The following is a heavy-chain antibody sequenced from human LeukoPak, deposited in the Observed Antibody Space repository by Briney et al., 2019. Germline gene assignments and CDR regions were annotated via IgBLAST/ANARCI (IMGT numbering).Heavy chain of an antibody. Sequence: GGSLRLSCAASGFTFSNYEMIWVRQALGKGLEWLSYISSSGDRSLYADAVRGRATISRDNAKNSLYLQMNSLSTEDTAVYHCARESDSGGYRFDYWGQGSLVTVSS. CDR1: GFTFSNYE. D-gene: IGHD3-22*01. J-gene: IGHJ4*02. CDR3: ARESDSGGYRFDY. CDR2: ISSSGDRS. V-gene: IGHV3-48*03.